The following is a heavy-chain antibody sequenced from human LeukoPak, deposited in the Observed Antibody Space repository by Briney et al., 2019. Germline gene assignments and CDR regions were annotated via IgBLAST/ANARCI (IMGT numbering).Heavy chain of an antibody. CDR1: GGTFSSYD. CDR3: ARARRYYGPGDQPDY. V-gene: IGHV1-69*04. CDR2: IIPILGIA. Sequence: ASVKVSCKASGGTFSSYDISWVRQAPGQGLEWMGRIIPILGIANYAQKFQGRVTITADKSTSTAYMELSSLRSEDTAVYYCARARRYYGPGDQPDYWGQGTLVTVSS. D-gene: IGHD3-10*01. J-gene: IGHJ4*02.